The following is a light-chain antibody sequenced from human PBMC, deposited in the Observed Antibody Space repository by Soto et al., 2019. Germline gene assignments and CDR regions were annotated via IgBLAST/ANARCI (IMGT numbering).Light chain of an antibody. J-gene: IGKJ2*01. V-gene: IGKV3-20*01. CDR3: QQYGSSPPLYT. CDR2: AAS. Sequence: EIVLTQSPGTLSLSPGERATLSCRASQSVSSNYLAWYQQKPGQAPRLLISAASSRATSIPDRFSGSGSGTDFTLTISRLEPEDFAVYYCQQYGSSPPLYTFGQGTKLEIK. CDR1: QSVSSNY.